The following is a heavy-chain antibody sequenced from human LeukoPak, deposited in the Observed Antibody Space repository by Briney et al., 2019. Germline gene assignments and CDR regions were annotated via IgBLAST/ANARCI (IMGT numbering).Heavy chain of an antibody. CDR3: ARARAFVWGSYRYIPYYFDP. Sequence: SETLSPTCAVYGDSFKNYYWTWIRQSPEKGLEWIGEINHGGLTSYNPSLESRLTLLVDTSKNQFSLNLRSVTAADTAVYFCARARAFVWGSYRYIPYYFDPWGQGTLVTVSS. D-gene: IGHD3-16*02. CDR2: INHGGLT. CDR1: GDSFKNYY. V-gene: IGHV4-34*01. J-gene: IGHJ5*02.